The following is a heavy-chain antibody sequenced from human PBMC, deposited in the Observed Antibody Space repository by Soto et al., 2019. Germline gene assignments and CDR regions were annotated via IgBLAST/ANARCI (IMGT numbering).Heavy chain of an antibody. CDR1: GFTFSSYG. CDR3: ANSIAVAGNFDY. D-gene: IGHD6-19*01. CDR2: ISYDGSNK. Sequence: QVQLVESGGGVVQPGRSLRLSCAASGFTFSSYGMHWVRQAPGKGLEWVAVISYDGSNKYYADSVKGQFTISRDNSKNTLYLQMNSLRAEDTAVYYCANSIAVAGNFDYWSQGTLVTVSS. J-gene: IGHJ4*02. V-gene: IGHV3-30*18.